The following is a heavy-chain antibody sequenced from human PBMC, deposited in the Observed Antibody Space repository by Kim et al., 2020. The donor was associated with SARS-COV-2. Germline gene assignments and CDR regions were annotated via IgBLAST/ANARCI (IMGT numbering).Heavy chain of an antibody. CDR3: ARDRSPAYYYDGSVYSDAFDI. CDR2: ISSSSSTI. D-gene: IGHD3-22*01. J-gene: IGHJ3*02. Sequence: GGSLRLSCAASGFTFSSYSMNWVRQAPGKGLEWVSFISSSSSTIYYADSVKGRFTISRDNSKNSLYMQMNSLRDEDTAVYYCARDRSPAYYYDGSVYSDAFDIWGQGTMVTVSS. V-gene: IGHV3-48*02. CDR1: GFTFSSYS.